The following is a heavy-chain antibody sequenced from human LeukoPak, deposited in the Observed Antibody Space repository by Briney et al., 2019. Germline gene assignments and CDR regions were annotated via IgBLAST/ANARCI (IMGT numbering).Heavy chain of an antibody. D-gene: IGHD5-12*01. J-gene: IGHJ4*02. CDR2: ISSSGSTI. CDR1: GFTFSNAW. CDR3: ARGRGYPGGDFDY. Sequence: PGGSLRLSCAASGFTFSNAWMSWVRQAPGKGLEWVSYISSSGSTIYYADSVKGRFTISRDNAKNSPYLQMNSLRAEDTAVYYCARGRGYPGGDFDYWGQGTLVTVSS. V-gene: IGHV3-11*01.